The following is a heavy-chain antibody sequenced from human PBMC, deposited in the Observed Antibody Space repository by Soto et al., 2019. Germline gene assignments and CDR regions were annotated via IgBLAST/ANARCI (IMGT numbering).Heavy chain of an antibody. D-gene: IGHD3-3*01. V-gene: IGHV3-48*03. J-gene: IGHJ6*02. CDR3: AKIIYDFWSGPILTNYYYYGMDV. CDR1: GFTFSSYE. Sequence: PGGSLRLSCAASGFTFSSYEMNWVRQAPGKGLEWVSYISSSGSTIYYADSVKGRFTISRDNAKNSLYLQMNSLRAEDTAVYYCAKIIYDFWSGPILTNYYYYGMDVWGQGTTVTVSS. CDR2: ISSSGSTI.